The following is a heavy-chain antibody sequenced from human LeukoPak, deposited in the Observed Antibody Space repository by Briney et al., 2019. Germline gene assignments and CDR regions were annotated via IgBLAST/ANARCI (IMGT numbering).Heavy chain of an antibody. CDR1: GYSFTTYY. V-gene: IGHV1-2*02. J-gene: IGHJ5*02. D-gene: IGHD3/OR15-3a*01. Sequence: ASVKVSCKVSGYSFTTYYIHWVRQAPGQPPEWMGWINPNGGGTKYAQNFQGRVTMTRDTSITTVYMELSSLTFDDTAVYYCARDLRQQLILGWLDPWGQGTLVTVSS. CDR2: INPNGGGT. CDR3: ARDLRQQLILGWLDP.